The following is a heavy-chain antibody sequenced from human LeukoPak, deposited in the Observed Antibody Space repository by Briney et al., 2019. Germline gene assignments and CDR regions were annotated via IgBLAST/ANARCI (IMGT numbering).Heavy chain of an antibody. J-gene: IGHJ1*01. Sequence: GGSLRLSCAASGFTFSDAWMSWVRQAPGKGLEWVGRIKSKVDGGTTDYAAPVKGRFSISRDDSTNTLHLQMNSLKTEDTAFYYCTTEELLWFGEALNLQHWGQGTLVAVSS. V-gene: IGHV3-15*01. CDR2: IKSKVDGGTT. CDR1: GFTFSDAW. D-gene: IGHD3-10*01. CDR3: TTEELLWFGEALNLQH.